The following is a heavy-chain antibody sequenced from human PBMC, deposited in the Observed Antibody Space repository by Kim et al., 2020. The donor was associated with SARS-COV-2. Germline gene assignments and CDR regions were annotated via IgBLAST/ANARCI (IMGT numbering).Heavy chain of an antibody. CDR3: ARDGVRMVRGVKYYFDY. Sequence: VKSRFTISRDNAKNSQYLRMNSLRDEDTAVYYCARDGVRMVRGVKYYFDYWGQGTLVTVSS. V-gene: IGHV3-48*02. D-gene: IGHD3-10*01. J-gene: IGHJ4*02.